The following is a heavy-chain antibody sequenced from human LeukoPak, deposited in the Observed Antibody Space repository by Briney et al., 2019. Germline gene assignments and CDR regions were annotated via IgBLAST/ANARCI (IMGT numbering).Heavy chain of an antibody. Sequence: SETLSLTCTVSGGSISSSSYYWGWIRQPPGKGLEWIGSICYSGSTYYNPSLKSRVTISVDTSKNQFSLKLSSVTAADTAVYYCARLLLWFGEFIDYWGQGTLVTVSS. CDR2: ICYSGST. CDR1: GGSISSSSYY. J-gene: IGHJ4*02. D-gene: IGHD3-10*01. V-gene: IGHV4-39*01. CDR3: ARLLLWFGEFIDY.